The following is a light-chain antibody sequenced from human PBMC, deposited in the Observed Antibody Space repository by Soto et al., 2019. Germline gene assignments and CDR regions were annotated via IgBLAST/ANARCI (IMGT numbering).Light chain of an antibody. CDR1: QCIRVA. CDR3: LQEYNYPWT. V-gene: IGKV1-6*02. J-gene: IGKJ1*01. CDR2: AAS. Sequence: AVQMTQSPSSLSASLGARVTITGRASQCIRVALGWYQQKAWRAPKLLIYAASGSQSGVPSRFSGSGSGTDFSLPISSMQDADFATDYCLQEYNYPWTFGQGTKVDIK.